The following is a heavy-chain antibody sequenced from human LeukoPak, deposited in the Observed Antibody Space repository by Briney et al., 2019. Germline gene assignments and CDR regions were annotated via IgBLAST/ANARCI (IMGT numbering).Heavy chain of an antibody. CDR2: IILIFGTA. J-gene: IGHJ4*02. D-gene: IGHD3-22*01. V-gene: IGHV1-69*13. CDR1: GGTFSSYA. Sequence: SVKVSCKASGGTFSSYAISWVRQAPGQGLEWMGGIILIFGTANYAQKFQGRVTITADESTSTAYMELSSLRSEDTAVYYCASLYYYDSSGPPDGDYWGQGTLVTVSS. CDR3: ASLYYYDSSGPPDGDY.